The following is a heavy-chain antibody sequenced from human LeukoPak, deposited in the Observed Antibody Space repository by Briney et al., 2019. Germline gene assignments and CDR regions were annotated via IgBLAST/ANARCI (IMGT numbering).Heavy chain of an antibody. Sequence: PSETLSLTCTVSGGSISSGDYYWSWIRQPPGKGLEWIGYIYYSGSTYYNPSLKSRVTISVDTSKNQFSLKLSSVTAADTAVYYCAREGRVGVRGVEPHWGQGTLVTVSS. CDR2: IYYSGST. J-gene: IGHJ4*02. D-gene: IGHD3-10*01. CDR1: GGSISSGDYY. CDR3: AREGRVGVRGVEPH. V-gene: IGHV4-30-4*08.